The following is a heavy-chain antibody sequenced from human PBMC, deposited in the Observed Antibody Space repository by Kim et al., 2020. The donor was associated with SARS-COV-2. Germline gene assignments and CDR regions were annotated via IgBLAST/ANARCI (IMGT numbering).Heavy chain of an antibody. D-gene: IGHD3-10*01. Sequence: NYKPSLRSRVTISVDTSKNQLSLKLTSVTAADTALYYCATPGSGAYPRFDYWGQGTPVTVSS. CDR3: ATPGSGAYPRFDY. J-gene: IGHJ4*02. V-gene: IGHV4-61*07.